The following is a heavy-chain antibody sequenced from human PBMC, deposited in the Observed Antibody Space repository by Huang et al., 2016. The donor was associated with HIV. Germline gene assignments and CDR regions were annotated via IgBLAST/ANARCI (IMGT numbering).Heavy chain of an antibody. V-gene: IGHV4-34*02. CDR2: LNHRGLP. J-gene: IGHJ4*02. CDR3: ARPRMTATSSDSTWSFFDS. D-gene: IGHD2-21*02. Sequence: QVQLQQWSAGLLKPSGALSLKCAVYGGSLRDHYWTWIRLSPGKRLEWIGELNHRGLPTYNPSHRSRVTMSVDMSKSQFSLNLTSLTAADTAVYYCARPRMTATSSDSTWSFFDSWGQGTLVIVSS. CDR1: GGSLRDHY.